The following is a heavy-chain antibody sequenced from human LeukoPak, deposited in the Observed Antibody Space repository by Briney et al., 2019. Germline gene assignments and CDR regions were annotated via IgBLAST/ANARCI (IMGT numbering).Heavy chain of an antibody. Sequence: GGSLRLSCAASGFTFNTYGMHWVRQTPGKGLEWVAYIRYDGSTKYYADSVKGRFTISRDNSRNTLYLQMNSLRAEDTAVYYCARVLSAFDIWGQGTLVTVSS. J-gene: IGHJ3*02. V-gene: IGHV3-30*02. CDR1: GFTFNTYG. CDR3: ARVLSAFDI. CDR2: IRYDGSTK.